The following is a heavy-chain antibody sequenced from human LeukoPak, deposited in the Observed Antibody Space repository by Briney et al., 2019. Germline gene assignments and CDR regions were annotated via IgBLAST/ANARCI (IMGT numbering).Heavy chain of an antibody. V-gene: IGHV3-30-3*01. J-gene: IGHJ5*02. CDR2: ISYDGSNK. D-gene: IGHD3-3*01. CDR1: GFTFSSYA. Sequence: PGGSLRLSCAASGFTFSSYAMHWVRQAPGKGLEWVAVISYDGSNKYYADSVKGRFTISRDNSKNTLYLQMNSLRAEDTAVYYCAREMYYDFWSGYYSWFDPWGQGTLVTVSS. CDR3: AREMYYDFWSGYYSWFDP.